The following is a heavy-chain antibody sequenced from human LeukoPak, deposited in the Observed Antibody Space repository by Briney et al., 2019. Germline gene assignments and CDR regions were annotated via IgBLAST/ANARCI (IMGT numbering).Heavy chain of an antibody. CDR3: VRGGSSTWS. Sequence: QTGGSLRLSFAASGFTFKLYWMHWDRQVPGKRPVWVSRINDDGSDTVYADSVRGRFTISRDDAKNTVYLQMNNLRAEDTAVYHCVRGGSSTWSWGQGTLVTVSS. CDR2: INDDGSDT. V-gene: IGHV3-74*01. CDR1: GFTFKLYW. J-gene: IGHJ5*02. D-gene: IGHD2-15*01.